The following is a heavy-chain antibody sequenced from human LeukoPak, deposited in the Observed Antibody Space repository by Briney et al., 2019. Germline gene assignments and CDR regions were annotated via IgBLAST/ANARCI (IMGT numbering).Heavy chain of an antibody. J-gene: IGHJ4*02. CDR2: ISAYNGNT. D-gene: IGHD6-13*01. CDR3: ARGSPGGVAAGTWDY. Sequence: ASVKVSCKASGYTFTSYGISWVRQAPGQGLEWMGWISAYNGNTNYAQKLQGRVTMTTDTSTSTAYMELRSLRSDDTAVYYCARGSPGGVAAGTWDYWGQGTLVTVSS. CDR1: GYTFTSYG. V-gene: IGHV1-18*01.